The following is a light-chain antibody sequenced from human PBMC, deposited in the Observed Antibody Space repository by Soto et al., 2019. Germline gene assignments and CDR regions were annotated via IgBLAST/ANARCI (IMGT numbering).Light chain of an antibody. CDR2: DAS. J-gene: IGKJ4*01. CDR1: QSVSSY. CDR3: QQRSNRPLT. V-gene: IGKV3-11*01. Sequence: EIVLTQSPAPLSLSPGERATLSCRASQSVSSYLAWYQQKPGQAPRLLIYDASNRATGIPARFSGSGSGTDFTLNISSREPEDFAVYDCQQRSNRPLTFGGGTKVEIK.